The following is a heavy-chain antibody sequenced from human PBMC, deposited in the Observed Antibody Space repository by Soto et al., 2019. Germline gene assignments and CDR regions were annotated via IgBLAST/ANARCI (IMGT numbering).Heavy chain of an antibody. Sequence: SETLSLTCSLYSGYLSGFYWSCIRQPPGKGLEWIGEISPSGTTNYSPSLKSRVSISVDTSKNQFSLNLTSLTAADTAVYYCARAPKVSGSAQPRPDFWGQGSLVTVS. CDR3: ARAPKVSGSAQPRPDF. D-gene: IGHD6-6*01. CDR2: ISPSGTT. V-gene: IGHV4-34*01. J-gene: IGHJ4*02. CDR1: SGYLSGFY.